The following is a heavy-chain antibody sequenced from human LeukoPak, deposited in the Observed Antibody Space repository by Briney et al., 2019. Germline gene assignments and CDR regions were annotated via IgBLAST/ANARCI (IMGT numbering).Heavy chain of an antibody. D-gene: IGHD3/OR15-3a*01. Sequence: KPSETLSLTCTVSGGSMSSYYRSWVRQPPGKGLEWIGNIHHSGSTNYHSSLMSRVTMSIDTSKNLFSLNLSSVTAADTAVYYCAGWVWTVSRVEYFENWGQGTLVTVSS. CDR3: AGWVWTVSRVEYFEN. J-gene: IGHJ1*01. CDR2: IHHSGST. CDR1: GGSMSSYY. V-gene: IGHV4-59*01.